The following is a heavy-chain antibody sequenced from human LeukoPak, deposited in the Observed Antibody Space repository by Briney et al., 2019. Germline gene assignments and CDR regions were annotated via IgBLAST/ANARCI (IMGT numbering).Heavy chain of an antibody. CDR3: ARMTCSVGPCFLLDG. J-gene: IGHJ4*02. Sequence: SETLSLTCAVSGGSVSNYNYYWGWVRQPPGKGLEWIGNIFYSGSTYYNPSLKSRVTISVDTSKNQFSLKLSSVTAADTAVYYCARMTCSVGPCFLLDGWGQGTLVTVSS. CDR2: IFYSGST. D-gene: IGHD2-15*01. CDR1: GGSVSNYNYY. V-gene: IGHV4-39*01.